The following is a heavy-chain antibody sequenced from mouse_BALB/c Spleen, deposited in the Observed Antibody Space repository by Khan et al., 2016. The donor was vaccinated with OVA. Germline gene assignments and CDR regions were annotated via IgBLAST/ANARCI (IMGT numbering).Heavy chain of an antibody. CDR1: GFTFSTYG. J-gene: IGHJ3*01. V-gene: IGHV5-6*01. D-gene: IGHD1-1*01. CDR2: ISTGGHYT. Sequence: EVQLVESGGDLVEPGGSLKLSCVASGFTFSTYGMSWVRQTPDKRLEWVATISTGGHYTYYPDSVRGRFTISRDNAKNTLYLQMTSLKSEDTAMFYCAGVDYYYDGGGFAYWGQGTLVTVSA. CDR3: AGVDYYYDGGGFAY.